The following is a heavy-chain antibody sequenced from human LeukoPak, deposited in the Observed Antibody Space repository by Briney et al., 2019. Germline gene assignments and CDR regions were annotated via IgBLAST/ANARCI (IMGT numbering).Heavy chain of an antibody. Sequence: GGSLRLSCAASGFTFSSYGMSWVRQAPGKGLEWVSAISGSGGSTYYADSVKGRFTISRDNSENTLYLQMNSLRAEDTAVYYCARDLGITMSHDYWGQGTLVTVSS. CDR3: ARDLGITMSHDY. CDR2: ISGSGGST. CDR1: GFTFSSYG. V-gene: IGHV3-23*01. D-gene: IGHD3-10*02. J-gene: IGHJ4*02.